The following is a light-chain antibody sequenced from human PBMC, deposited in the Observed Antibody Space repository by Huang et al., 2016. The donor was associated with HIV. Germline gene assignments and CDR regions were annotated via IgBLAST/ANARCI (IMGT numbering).Light chain of an antibody. CDR3: QQYYSSPQT. CDR2: WTS. J-gene: IGKJ1*01. CDR1: QSVYSSSTSKDY. Sequence: DIIMTHSPDSLTVSLGESATHHCRSSQSVYSSSTSKDYMAWFQQKPGQPPRLLLFWTSTREAGVPDRFTGSGSGTHYTLTIASLEAEDAAIYYCQQYYSSPQTFGQGTRVEVK. V-gene: IGKV4-1*01.